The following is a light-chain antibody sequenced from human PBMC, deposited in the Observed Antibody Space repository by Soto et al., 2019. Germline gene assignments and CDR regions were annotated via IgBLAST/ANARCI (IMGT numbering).Light chain of an antibody. CDR2: AAS. V-gene: IGKV1-39*01. CDR1: QSIRNY. CDR3: QQSYSSPLFI. J-gene: IGKJ3*01. Sequence: DIPMTQSPSSLSASVGDRVTITCRASQSIRNYLNWYQQKPGKAPQLLIYAASNLQSGVPSRFSGSGSGTDFTLTISSLQPEDFATYYCQQSYSSPLFIFGPGTKVDVK.